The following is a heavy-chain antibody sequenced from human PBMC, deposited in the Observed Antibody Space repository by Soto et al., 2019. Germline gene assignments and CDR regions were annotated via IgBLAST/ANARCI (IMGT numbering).Heavy chain of an antibody. J-gene: IGHJ6*02. CDR3: ARARGLYAFWSVDLYYYYGMDV. D-gene: IGHD3-3*01. Sequence: SETLSLTCTVSGGSISSGGYYWSWIRQHPGRGLEWIGYIYYSGSTYYNPSLKSRVTISVDTSKNQFSLKLSSVTAADTAVYYCARARGLYAFWSVDLYYYYGMDVWGQGTTVTVSS. CDR1: GGSISSGGYY. V-gene: IGHV4-31*03. CDR2: IYYSGST.